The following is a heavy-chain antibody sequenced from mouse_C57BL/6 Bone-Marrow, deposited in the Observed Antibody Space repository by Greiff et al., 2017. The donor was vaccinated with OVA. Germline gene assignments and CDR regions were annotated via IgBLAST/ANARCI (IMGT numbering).Heavy chain of an antibody. Sequence: EVKVVESGGGLVQPGESLTLSCESNEYEFPSHDMSWVRKTPEKRLELVAAINSDGGSNYYPDTMERRFIISRDNNKKTLYLQMSSLRSEETALYYCATIYYGYLDYWGQGTTLTVSS. J-gene: IGHJ2*01. D-gene: IGHD2-1*01. V-gene: IGHV5-2*01. CDR3: ATIYYGYLDY. CDR2: INSDGGSN. CDR1: EYEFPSHD.